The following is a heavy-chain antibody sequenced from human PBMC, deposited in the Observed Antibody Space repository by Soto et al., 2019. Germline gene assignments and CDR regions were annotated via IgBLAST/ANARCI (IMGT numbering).Heavy chain of an antibody. CDR3: ARDLGRAAAGALYYYMDV. V-gene: IGHV3-33*01. CDR1: GFTFSSYG. D-gene: IGHD6-13*01. Sequence: GSLRLSCAASGFTFSSYGMHWVRQAPGKGLEWVAVIWYDGSNKYYADSVKGRFTISRDNSKNTLYLQMNSLRAEDTAVYYCARDLGRAAAGALYYYMDVWGKGTTVPVSS. CDR2: IWYDGSNK. J-gene: IGHJ6*03.